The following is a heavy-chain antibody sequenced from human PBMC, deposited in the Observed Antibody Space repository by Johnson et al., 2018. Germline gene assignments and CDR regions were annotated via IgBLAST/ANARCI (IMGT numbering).Heavy chain of an antibody. CDR3: ARESYCNGASCYYGMDV. D-gene: IGHD4/OR15-4a*01. J-gene: IGHJ6*02. V-gene: IGHV4-59*01. Sequence: QVQLQESGPGLVKPSETLSLTCTVSGGSISSYYWSWIRQPPGKGLEWIGYIYYSGSTNYNPSLKSRVTISVDTSKNQFSLKLSCVTAADTAVYDCARESYCNGASCYYGMDVWGQGTTVTVSS. CDR2: IYYSGST. CDR1: GGSISSYY.